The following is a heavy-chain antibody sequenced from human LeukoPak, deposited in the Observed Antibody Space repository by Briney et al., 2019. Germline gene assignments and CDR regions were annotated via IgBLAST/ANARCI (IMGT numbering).Heavy chain of an antibody. V-gene: IGHV3-9*01. CDR2: ISWNSGSI. CDR1: GFTFDDYA. Sequence: PGRSLRLSCAASGFTFDDYAMHWVRQAPGKGLEWVSGISWNSGSIGYADSVKGRFTISRDNAENSLYLQMNSLRAEDTALYYCAKDPYNYYGSGRRIDYWGQGTLVTVSS. CDR3: AKDPYNYYGSGRRIDY. J-gene: IGHJ4*02. D-gene: IGHD3-10*01.